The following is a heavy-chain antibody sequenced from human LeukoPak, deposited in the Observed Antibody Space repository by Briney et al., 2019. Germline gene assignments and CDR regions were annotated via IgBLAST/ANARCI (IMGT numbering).Heavy chain of an antibody. CDR2: ISGSGGST. CDR1: GFTFSSYA. J-gene: IGHJ4*02. Sequence: GGSLRLSCAASGFTFSSYAMSWVRQAPWKGLEWVSAISGSGGSTYYADSVKGRFTISRDNSKNTLYLQMNSLRAEDTAVYYCAKDLEDGYSGYWGQGTLVTVSS. D-gene: IGHD5-18*01. CDR3: AKDLEDGYSGY. V-gene: IGHV3-23*01.